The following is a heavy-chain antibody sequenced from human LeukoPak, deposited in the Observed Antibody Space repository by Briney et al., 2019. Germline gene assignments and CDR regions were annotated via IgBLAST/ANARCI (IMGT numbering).Heavy chain of an antibody. CDR3: ARDRIWNDAGHDPFDI. V-gene: IGHV4-4*07. CDR1: GASISSYY. CDR2: IYTSANT. Sequence: PSETLCLTCNVSGASISSYYWSWIRQPAGKGLEWIGRIYTSANTNYSPSFKSRATISIDRSKNQFSLNLPSVTAADTAVYYCARDRIWNDAGHDPFDIWGQGTMVTVSS. J-gene: IGHJ3*02. D-gene: IGHD1-1*01.